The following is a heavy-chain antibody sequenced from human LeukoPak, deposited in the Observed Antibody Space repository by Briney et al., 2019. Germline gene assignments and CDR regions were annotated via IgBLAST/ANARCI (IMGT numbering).Heavy chain of an antibody. CDR1: GGSFSGYY. V-gene: IGHV4-34*01. CDR2: INHSGST. J-gene: IGHJ5*02. CDR3: ARGILRPPRGWFDP. Sequence: SETLSLTCAVYGGSFSGYYWSWIRQPPGKGLEWIGEINHSGSTNYNPSLKSRVTISVDTSKNQFSLKLSSVTAADTAVYYCARGILRPPRGWFDPWGQGTLVTVSS. D-gene: IGHD3-10*01.